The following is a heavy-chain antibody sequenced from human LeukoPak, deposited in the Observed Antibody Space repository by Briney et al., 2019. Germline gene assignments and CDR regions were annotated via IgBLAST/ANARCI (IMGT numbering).Heavy chain of an antibody. CDR2: IRYDGSDQ. D-gene: IGHD2-2*01. CDR1: GFSFSGHG. J-gene: IGHJ4*02. Sequence: PPGGSLRLSCAASGFSFSGHGMHWVRQAPGKGLEWVAFIRYDGSDQYYADSVKGRFTISRDNSKNMLSLQMNSLRAEDTAVYYFAKDVPQAWQLLGHWGQGTLVAVFS. CDR3: AKDVPQAWQLLGH. V-gene: IGHV3-30*02.